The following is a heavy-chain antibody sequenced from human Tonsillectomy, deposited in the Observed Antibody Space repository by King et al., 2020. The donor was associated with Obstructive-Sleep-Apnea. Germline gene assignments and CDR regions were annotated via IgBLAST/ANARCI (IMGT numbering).Heavy chain of an antibody. J-gene: IGHJ6*02. CDR1: GFTFSNAW. CDR2: IKSKTDGGTT. CDR3: TTAIPVAGSYYYYYGMDV. D-gene: IGHD6-19*01. V-gene: IGHV3-15*01. Sequence: VQLVESGGGLVKPGGSLGLSCAASGFTFSNAWMSWVRQAPGKGLEWVGRIKSKTDGGTTAFAAPVKGRFTISRDDSKKTLYLQMNSLKTEDTAVYCCTTAIPVAGSYYYYYGMDVWGQGTTVTVSS.